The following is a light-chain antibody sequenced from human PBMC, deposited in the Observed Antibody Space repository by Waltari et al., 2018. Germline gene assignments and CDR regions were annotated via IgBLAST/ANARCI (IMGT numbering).Light chain of an antibody. CDR3: QQSGGSPFT. Sequence: IVLTQSPGTLSLSPGERATLYCRASQSIPSNYLAWYQQRPGRAPRLRIYIASSRATGIPDRFSGSGSGTDFTLTISRLEPEDFAVYYCQQSGGSPFTFGPGTTVDI. V-gene: IGKV3-20*01. J-gene: IGKJ3*01. CDR1: QSIPSNY. CDR2: IAS.